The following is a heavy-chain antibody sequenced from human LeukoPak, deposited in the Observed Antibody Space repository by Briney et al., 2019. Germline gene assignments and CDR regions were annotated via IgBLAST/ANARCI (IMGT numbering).Heavy chain of an antibody. Sequence: GGSLRLSCAASGFTFSSYWMHWVRQAPGKGLVWVSRIKSDGKTNYADSVKGRFTISRDNAKNTVSLQMNSLRAEDTGVYYCARAPSEIGGYYPEYFRHWGQGTLVIVSS. CDR1: GFTFSSYW. J-gene: IGHJ1*01. D-gene: IGHD3-22*01. V-gene: IGHV3-74*01. CDR3: ARAPSEIGGYYPEYFRH. CDR2: IKSDGKT.